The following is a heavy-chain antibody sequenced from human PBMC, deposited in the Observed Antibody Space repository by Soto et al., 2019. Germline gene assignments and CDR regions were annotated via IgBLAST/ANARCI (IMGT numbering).Heavy chain of an antibody. J-gene: IGHJ4*02. Sequence: QVQLQQWGAGLLKPSETLSLTCAVYGGSFSGYYWTWIRQPPGTGLEWIGEINHSGSTNYNPSLKSRVTISVDTSKNQFFLKLTSVTAADTAVYYCARDKITGLFDYWGQGTLVTVFS. V-gene: IGHV4-34*01. D-gene: IGHD2-8*02. CDR3: ARDKITGLFDY. CDR1: GGSFSGYY. CDR2: INHSGST.